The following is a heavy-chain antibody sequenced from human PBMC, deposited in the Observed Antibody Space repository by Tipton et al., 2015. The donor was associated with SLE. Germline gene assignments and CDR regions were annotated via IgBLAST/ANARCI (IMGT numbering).Heavy chain of an antibody. D-gene: IGHD3-10*01. CDR1: GYSISSGYY. CDR2: IYHSGST. V-gene: IGHV4-38-2*02. J-gene: IGHJ4*02. Sequence: TLSLTCTVSGYSISSGYYWGWIRQPPGKGLEWIGSIYHSGSTYYNPSLKSRVTISVDTSKNQFSLKLSSVTAADTAVYYCARDSLLPLRAGSMSYYGPGYFDYWGQGTLVTVSS. CDR3: ARDSLLPLRAGSMSYYGPGYFDY.